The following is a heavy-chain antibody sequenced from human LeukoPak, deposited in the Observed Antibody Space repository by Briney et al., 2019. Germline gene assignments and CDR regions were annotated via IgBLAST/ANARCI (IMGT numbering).Heavy chain of an antibody. CDR1: GGSISSSSYY. CDR2: IYYSGST. D-gene: IGHD1-26*01. V-gene: IGHV4-39*07. CDR3: AREWYSGSPD. J-gene: IGHJ4*02. Sequence: SETLSLTCTVSGGSISSSSYYWGWIRQPPGKGLEWIGSIYYSGSTYYNPSLKSRVTISVDTSKNQFSLKLSSVTAADTAVYYCAREWYSGSPDWGQGTLVTVSS.